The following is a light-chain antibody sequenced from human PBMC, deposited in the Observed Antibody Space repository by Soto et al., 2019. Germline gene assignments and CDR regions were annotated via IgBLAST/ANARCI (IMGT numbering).Light chain of an antibody. J-gene: IGKJ4*01. V-gene: IGKV1-5*03. CDR2: KAC. CDR1: QSISSW. CDR3: QQYNSYSLT. Sequence: DIQMTQSPSTLSASVGDRVTITCRASQSISSWLAWYRQKPGKAPNLLFYKACSLESGVPSRFSGSGSGTRFTLTISSLQPYDFATYYCQQYNSYSLTFGGGTKVEIK.